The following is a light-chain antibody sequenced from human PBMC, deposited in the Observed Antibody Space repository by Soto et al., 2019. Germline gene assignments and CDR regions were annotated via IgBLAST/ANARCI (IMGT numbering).Light chain of an antibody. CDR3: QQYNNWRPWT. CDR1: QRVSSN. CDR2: GAS. V-gene: IGKV3-15*01. J-gene: IGKJ1*01. Sequence: EIVMTQSPATLSVSPGERATLSCRASQRVSSNLAWYQQNPGQAPRLLIYGASTRATGIPARFSGSGSGTEFTLTISSRQSEDFTVYYCQQYNNWRPWTFGQGTKVDIQ.